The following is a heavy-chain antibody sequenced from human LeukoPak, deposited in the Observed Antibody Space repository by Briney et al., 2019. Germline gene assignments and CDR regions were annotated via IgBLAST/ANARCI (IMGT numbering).Heavy chain of an antibody. CDR2: ISGSGGST. CDR1: GFTFSSYA. CDR3: ARPGYSSGWYFDY. D-gene: IGHD6-13*01. J-gene: IGHJ4*02. Sequence: GGSLRLSCAASGFTFSSYAMSWVRQAPGKGLEWVSAISGSGGSTYYADSVKGRFTISRDNSKNTLYLQMNSLGAEDTAVYYCARPGYSSGWYFDYWGQGTLVTVSS. V-gene: IGHV3-23*01.